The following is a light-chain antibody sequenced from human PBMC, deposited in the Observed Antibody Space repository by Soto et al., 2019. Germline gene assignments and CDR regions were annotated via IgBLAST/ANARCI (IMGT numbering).Light chain of an antibody. CDR2: DTT. CDR3: LLLYSDAQPWV. V-gene: IGLV7-43*01. J-gene: IGLJ3*02. Sequence: QTVVTQEPSLTVSPGGTVTLTCASSTGAVTSGHHPIWFQQRPGQAPTSLIYDTTTKHSWTPARFSGSLLGDKAALTLSGVQPEDEAEYYCLLLYSDAQPWVFGGGTKLTVL. CDR1: TGAVTSGHH.